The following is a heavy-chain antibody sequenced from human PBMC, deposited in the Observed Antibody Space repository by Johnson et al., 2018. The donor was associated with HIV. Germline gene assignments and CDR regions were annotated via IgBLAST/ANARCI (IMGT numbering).Heavy chain of an antibody. Sequence: QMLLVESGGGVVQHGRSLRLSCAASGFTFSGYAMHWVRQAPGKGLEWVAVISYDGSNKYYADSVKGRVTIYRDNSKNTLYLQMNSLRAEDTAVYYCAKVDRRGGAFDIWGQGTMVTVSS. V-gene: IGHV3-30-3*02. D-gene: IGHD3-10*01. CDR2: ISYDGSNK. CDR1: GFTFSGYA. CDR3: AKVDRRGGAFDI. J-gene: IGHJ3*02.